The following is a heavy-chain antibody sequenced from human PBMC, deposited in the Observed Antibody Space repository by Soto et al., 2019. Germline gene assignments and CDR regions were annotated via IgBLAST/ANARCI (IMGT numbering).Heavy chain of an antibody. CDR3: ARDYLFSRQVSHGTGY. J-gene: IGHJ4*02. Sequence: PGGSLRLSCAASGFTFSSYRMHWLRQAPGKGLEWVAVIWYDGSNKYYADSVKGRFTISRDNSKNTLYLQMNSLRAEDTAVYYCARDYLFSRQVSHGTGYWGQGDVVTVSA. CDR2: IWYDGSNK. V-gene: IGHV3-33*01. CDR1: GFTFSSYR. D-gene: IGHD2-2*01.